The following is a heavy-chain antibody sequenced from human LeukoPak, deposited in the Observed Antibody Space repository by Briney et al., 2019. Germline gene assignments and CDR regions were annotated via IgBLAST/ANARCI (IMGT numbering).Heavy chain of an antibody. D-gene: IGHD3-3*01. Sequence: SETLSLTCTVSGGSISSYYWSWIRQPPGKGLEWVGYIYYSGSTNYNPSLKNRVTISVDTSKNQFSLKLSSVTAADTAVYYCARAQQSPYYDFWSGYPDYYYYGMDVWGQGTTVTVSS. CDR1: GGSISSYY. CDR2: IYYSGST. CDR3: ARAQQSPYYDFWSGYPDYYYYGMDV. V-gene: IGHV4-59*01. J-gene: IGHJ6*02.